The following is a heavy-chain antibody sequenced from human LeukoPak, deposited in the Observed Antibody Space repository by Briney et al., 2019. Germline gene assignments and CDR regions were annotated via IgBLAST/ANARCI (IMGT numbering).Heavy chain of an antibody. CDR3: AREYSAFDY. D-gene: IGHD1-26*01. V-gene: IGHV4-61*08. CDR2: IYYHGST. Sequence: NPSETLSLTCTVSGDPLSGYSDYKWTWIRQPPGKGLECIGYIYYHGSTNYNPSLKSRVTFSVDTSNNQFSLKLNSVTAAHTAVYYCAREYSAFDYWGQGTLVTVSS. J-gene: IGHJ4*02. CDR1: GDPLSGYSDY.